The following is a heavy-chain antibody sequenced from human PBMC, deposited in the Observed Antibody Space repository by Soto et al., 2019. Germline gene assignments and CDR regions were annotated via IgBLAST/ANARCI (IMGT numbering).Heavy chain of an antibody. CDR1: GFSFSSYD. V-gene: IGHV3-13*01. CDR3: ARGRLRSLSSFDY. Sequence: GGSLRLSCAASGFSFSSYDMHWVRQVTGKGLEWVSTIGTAGDTYYPGSVKGRFTISRENAKNSLYLKMNSLRAEDTALYYCARGRLRSLSSFDYPGQATLVTVSS. J-gene: IGHJ4*03. CDR2: IGTAGDT. D-gene: IGHD6-6*01.